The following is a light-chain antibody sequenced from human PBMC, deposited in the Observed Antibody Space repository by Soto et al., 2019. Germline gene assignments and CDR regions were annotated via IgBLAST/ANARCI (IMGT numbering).Light chain of an antibody. CDR1: QSVSTSY. V-gene: IGKV3-20*01. J-gene: IGKJ4*01. CDR2: GAS. Sequence: EIVLTQSPGTLYLSPGERATLSCRARQSVSTSYLAWYQQKPGQAPRLLIYGASSRATGIPDRFRGSGSGADVTLTISRLEREDFAVYYCQQYGSVPLTFGGGTKVEIK. CDR3: QQYGSVPLT.